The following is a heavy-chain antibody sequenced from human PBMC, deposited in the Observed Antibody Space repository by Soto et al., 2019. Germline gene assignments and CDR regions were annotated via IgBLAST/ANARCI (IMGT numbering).Heavy chain of an antibody. CDR3: AKEDDAWTNGHFDI. J-gene: IGHJ3*02. D-gene: IGHD2-8*01. V-gene: IGHV3-23*01. CDR1: GFSFRSYD. Sequence: EVQLLESGGGLVQPGGSLRLSCAASGFSFRSYDMSWVRQAPGKGLEWVSAISVSGDYAYYADSVKGRFTISRDNSKNTLYVEMNSLRAEDTAIYYCAKEDDAWTNGHFDIWGQGTIVTVSS. CDR2: ISVSGDYA.